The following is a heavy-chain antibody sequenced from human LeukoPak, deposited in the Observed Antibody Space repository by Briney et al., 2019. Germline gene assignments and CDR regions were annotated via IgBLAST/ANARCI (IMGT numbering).Heavy chain of an antibody. CDR2: IIPIFGTA. Sequence: VASVKVSCKASGGTFSSYAISWVRQAPGQGLEWMGGIIPIFGTANYAQKFQGRVTITTDESTSTAYMELSSLRSEDTAVYYCARGLKWFGELYDDLDYWGQGTLVTVSS. J-gene: IGHJ4*02. D-gene: IGHD3-10*01. CDR1: GGTFSSYA. V-gene: IGHV1-69*05. CDR3: ARGLKWFGELYDDLDY.